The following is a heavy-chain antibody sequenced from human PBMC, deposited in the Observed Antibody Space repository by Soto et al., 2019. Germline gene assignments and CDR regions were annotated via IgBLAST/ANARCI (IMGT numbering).Heavy chain of an antibody. CDR3: ARRDMGSGWHPGGVDV. CDR1: GYSFTSYW. CDR2: IDPSDSYT. J-gene: IGHJ6*02. D-gene: IGHD6-19*01. Sequence: PGESLKISCKGSGYSFTSYWISWVRQMPGKGLEWMGRIDPSDSYTNYSPSFQGHVTISADKSISTAYLQWSSLKASDTAMYYCARRDMGSGWHPGGVDVRGQGITVTVSS. V-gene: IGHV5-10-1*01.